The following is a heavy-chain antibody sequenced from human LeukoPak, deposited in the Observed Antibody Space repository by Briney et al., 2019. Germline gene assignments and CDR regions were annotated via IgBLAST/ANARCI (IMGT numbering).Heavy chain of an antibody. V-gene: IGHV1-2*02. D-gene: IGHD6-13*01. CDR3: AREIAAAGTYYYYYGMDV. CDR1: GYTFTGYY. CDR2: INPNSGGT. J-gene: IGHJ6*02. Sequence: ASVKVSCKASGYTFTGYYMHWVRQAPGQGLEWMGWINPNSGGTNYAQKFQGRVTITADKSTSTAYMELSSLRSEDTAVYYCAREIAAAGTYYYYYGMDVWGQGTTVTVSS.